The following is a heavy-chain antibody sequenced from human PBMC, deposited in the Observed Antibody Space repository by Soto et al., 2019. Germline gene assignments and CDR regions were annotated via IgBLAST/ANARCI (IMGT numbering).Heavy chain of an antibody. CDR2: IYYSGST. J-gene: IGHJ5*02. V-gene: IGHV4-31*03. Sequence: SETLSLTCTVSGGSISSSSYYWGWIRQSPGKGLEWIGYIYYSGSTYYNPSLKSRVTISVDTSKNQFSLKLSSVTAADTAFFYWTRVDGIICCDPWARRTLVTVSS. CDR3: TRVDGIICCDP. CDR1: GGSISSSSYY. D-gene: IGHD1-20*01.